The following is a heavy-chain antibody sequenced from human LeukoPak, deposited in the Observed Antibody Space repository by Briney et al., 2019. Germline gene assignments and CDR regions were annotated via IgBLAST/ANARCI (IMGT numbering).Heavy chain of an antibody. CDR2: IIPIFGTA. CDR3: ARIEQWLVNYRAFDI. CDR1: GGTFSSYA. J-gene: IGHJ3*02. V-gene: IGHV1-69*05. D-gene: IGHD6-19*01. Sequence: SVKVSCKASGGTFSSYAISWVRQAPGQGLEWMGGIIPIFGTANYAQKFQGRVTITTDESTSTAYMELSSLRSEDTAVYYCARIEQWLVNYRAFDIWGQGTMVTVSS.